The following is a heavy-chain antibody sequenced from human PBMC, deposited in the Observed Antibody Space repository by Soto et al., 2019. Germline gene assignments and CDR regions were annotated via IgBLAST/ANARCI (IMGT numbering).Heavy chain of an antibody. CDR2: IIPIFGTA. Sequence: QVQLVQSGAEVKKPGSSVKVSCKASGGTFSSYAISWVRQAPGQGLEWMGGIIPIFGTANYAQKFQGRVRITADESTSTAYMELSSLRSEDTAVYYCARDRRYGSGSMGFDYWGQGTLVTVSS. CDR3: ARDRRYGSGSMGFDY. J-gene: IGHJ4*02. V-gene: IGHV1-69*12. D-gene: IGHD3-10*01. CDR1: GGTFSSYA.